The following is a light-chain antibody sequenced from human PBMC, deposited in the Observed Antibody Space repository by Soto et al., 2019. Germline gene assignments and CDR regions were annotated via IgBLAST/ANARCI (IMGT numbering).Light chain of an antibody. CDR2: AAS. J-gene: IGKJ4*01. Sequence: IQKTPSTFCLSSSVGYRVTVTWRARQGISSWLAWYQQKPGKAPKLLIYAASSLQSGVPSRFSGSGSGTDFTLTISSLQPEDFATYYCQPANSFPLTFGGGTKVDIK. CDR1: QGISSW. CDR3: QPANSFPLT. V-gene: IGKV1-12*01.